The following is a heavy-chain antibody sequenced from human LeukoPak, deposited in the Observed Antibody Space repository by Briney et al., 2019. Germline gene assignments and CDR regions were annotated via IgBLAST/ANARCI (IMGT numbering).Heavy chain of an antibody. V-gene: IGHV4-30-2*01. CDR1: GGSISSGGYS. Sequence: SQTLSLTCAVSGGSISSGGYSWSWIRQPPGRGLEWIGYIYHSGSTYYNPSLKSRVTISVDRSKNQFSLKLSSVTAADTAVYYCARGGDYGDYTAAFDYWGQGTLVTVSS. J-gene: IGHJ4*02. D-gene: IGHD4-17*01. CDR3: ARGGDYGDYTAAFDY. CDR2: IYHSGST.